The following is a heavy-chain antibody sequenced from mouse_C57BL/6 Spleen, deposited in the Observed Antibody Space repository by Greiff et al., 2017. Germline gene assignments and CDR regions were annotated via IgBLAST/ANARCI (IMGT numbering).Heavy chain of an antibody. J-gene: IGHJ3*01. CDR2: IYPGDGDT. CDR1: GYAFSSYW. CDR3: AVYSNYVAGFAY. V-gene: IGHV1-80*01. D-gene: IGHD2-5*01. Sequence: QVQLQQSGAELVKPGASVKISCKASGYAFSSYWMNWVKQRPGKGLEWIGQIYPGDGDTNYNGKFKGKATLTADKSSSTAYMQLRSLTSADSAVDFCAVYSNYVAGFAYWGQGTLVTVSA.